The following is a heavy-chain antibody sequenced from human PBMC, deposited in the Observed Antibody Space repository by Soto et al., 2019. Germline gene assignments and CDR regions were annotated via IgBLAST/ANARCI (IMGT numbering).Heavy chain of an antibody. Sequence: GASVKVSCKASGYTFTSYGISWVRQAPGQGLEWMGWISAYNGNTNYAQKLQGRVTMTTDTSTSTAYMELRSLRSDDTAVYYCARDRYGSGWADWFDPWGQGTLVTVSS. J-gene: IGHJ5*02. D-gene: IGHD3-10*01. CDR2: ISAYNGNT. CDR3: ARDRYGSGWADWFDP. CDR1: GYTFTSYG. V-gene: IGHV1-18*01.